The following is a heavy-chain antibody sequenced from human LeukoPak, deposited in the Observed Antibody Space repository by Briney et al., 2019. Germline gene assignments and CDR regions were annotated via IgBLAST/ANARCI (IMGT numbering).Heavy chain of an antibody. Sequence: GRSLRLSCAASGFTFGDYAMQWVRQAPGEGLEWGPGIRWKSGSIGYVDSVKGRFTISRDNAKNSLYPQMNSLRAEDIALYYCAKEYFVRGDYPGDAFDIWGQGTMVTVSS. J-gene: IGHJ3*02. CDR3: AKEYFVRGDYPGDAFDI. V-gene: IGHV3-9*03. CDR1: GFTFGDYA. D-gene: IGHD4-17*01. CDR2: IRWKSGSI.